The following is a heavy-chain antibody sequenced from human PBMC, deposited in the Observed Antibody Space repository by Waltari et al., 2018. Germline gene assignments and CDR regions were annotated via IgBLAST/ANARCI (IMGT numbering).Heavy chain of an antibody. CDR1: GFTFNGHS. CDR2: ITGSSDST. Sequence: EVQLVESGGTLVQPGGSLKLSCVASGFTFNGHSMNWVRQAPGKGLECISYITGSSDSTNYADSVQGRFIVSRDNAQNALYLQMTGLRAEDTAIYYCAADGVGVLPGDAFDIWGQGTMVTVSS. D-gene: IGHD1-26*01. V-gene: IGHV3-48*04. J-gene: IGHJ3*02. CDR3: AADGVGVLPGDAFDI.